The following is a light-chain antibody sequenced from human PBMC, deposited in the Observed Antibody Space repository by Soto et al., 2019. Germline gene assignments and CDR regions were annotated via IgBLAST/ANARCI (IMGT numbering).Light chain of an antibody. J-gene: IGLJ7*01. Sequence: QSALTQPASVSGSPGQSITIACTGTSSDVGSYNIVSWYQQHPGKAPKLMLSEGSKRPAGVSNRFSGSKSGNTASLTISGLQAEDDADYYCCSYAGNASHVVFGGGTQLTVL. CDR2: EGS. V-gene: IGLV2-23*01. CDR3: CSYAGNASHVV. CDR1: SSDVGSYNI.